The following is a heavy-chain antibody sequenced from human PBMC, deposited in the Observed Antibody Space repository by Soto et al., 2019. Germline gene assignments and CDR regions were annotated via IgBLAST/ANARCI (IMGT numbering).Heavy chain of an antibody. CDR1: GGPISSYY. CDR2: IYYSGST. D-gene: IGHD3-10*01. CDR3: ARLTPYYYGSGLNWFDP. V-gene: IGHV4-59*04. Sequence: SETLSLTCTVSGGPISSYYWSWIRQPPGKGLEWIGYIYYSGSTYYNPSLKSRVTISVDTSKNQFSLKLSSVTAADTAVYYCARLTPYYYGSGLNWFDPWGQGTLVTVSS. J-gene: IGHJ5*02.